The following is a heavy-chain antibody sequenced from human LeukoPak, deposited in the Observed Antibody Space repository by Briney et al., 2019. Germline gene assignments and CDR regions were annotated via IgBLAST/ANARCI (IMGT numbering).Heavy chain of an antibody. J-gene: IGHJ3*02. V-gene: IGHV4-31*03. CDR3: ARVGVSEAFDI. CDR2: VYYTERA. D-gene: IGHD3-10*01. CDR1: GGPFISGSYY. Sequence: SETLSLTCTVSGGPFISGSYYWSWIRQHPGKGLEWLGNVYYTERAYYNLSLKSRLTFLVDTSRNQFSLKLKSVTAADTALYYCARVGVSEAFDIWGRGTLVTVSS.